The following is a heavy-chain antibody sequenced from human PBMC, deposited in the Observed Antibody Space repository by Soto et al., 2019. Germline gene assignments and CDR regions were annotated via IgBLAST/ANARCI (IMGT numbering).Heavy chain of an antibody. CDR3: ARDSGAVAGTTHYYYYMDV. CDR2: TYYRSKWYN. CDR1: GDSVSSNSAA. Sequence: PSQTLSLTCAISGDSVSSNSAAWNWIRQSPSRGLEWLGRTYYRSKWYNDYAVSVKSRITINPDTSKNQFSLQLNSVTPEDTAVYYCARDSGAVAGTTHYYYYMDVWGKGTTVTVSS. V-gene: IGHV6-1*01. D-gene: IGHD6-19*01. J-gene: IGHJ6*03.